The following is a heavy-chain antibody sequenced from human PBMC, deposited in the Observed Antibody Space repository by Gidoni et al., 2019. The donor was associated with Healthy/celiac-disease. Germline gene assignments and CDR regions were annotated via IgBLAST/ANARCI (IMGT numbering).Heavy chain of an antibody. D-gene: IGHD3-9*01. V-gene: IGHV4-31*03. CDR3: ARNNRYYDILTGYLYYMDV. CDR1: GGSTRRGGYY. Sequence: QVQLQESGPGLVKPSQTLSLTCTVSGGSTRRGGYYWSWIRQHPGKGLEWIGYIYYSGSTYYNPSLKSRVTISVDTSKNQFSLKLSSVTAADTAVYYCARNNRYYDILTGYLYYMDVWGKGTTVTVSS. J-gene: IGHJ6*03. CDR2: IYYSGST.